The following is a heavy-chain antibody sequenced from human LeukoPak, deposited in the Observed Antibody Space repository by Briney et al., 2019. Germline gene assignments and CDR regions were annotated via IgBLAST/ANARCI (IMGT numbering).Heavy chain of an antibody. CDR1: GYAISSGYY. V-gene: IGHV4-38-2*02. D-gene: IGHD6-6*01. Sequence: SETLSLTCTVSGYAISSGYYWGWVRQPPGTGLEWSVNIYHTGSTYYNPSLKSRLTISVDTPKPQFSLELSSVTAAHTAVYYCVRSSSSIFDYWGQGTLVTVSS. J-gene: IGHJ4*02. CDR3: VRSSSSIFDY. CDR2: IYHTGST.